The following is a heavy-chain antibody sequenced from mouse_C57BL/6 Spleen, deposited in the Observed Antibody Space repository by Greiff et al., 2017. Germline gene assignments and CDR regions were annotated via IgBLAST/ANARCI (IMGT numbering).Heavy chain of an antibody. J-gene: IGHJ4*01. V-gene: IGHV1-80*01. CDR3: ARSGYDYDVYAMDY. Sequence: QVHVKQSGAELVKPGASVKISCKASGYAFSSYWMNWVKQRPGKGLEWIGQIYPGDGDTNYNGKFKGKATLTADKSSSTAYMQLSSLTSEASAVDFCARSGYDYDVYAMDYWGQGTSVTVSS. D-gene: IGHD2-4*01. CDR1: GYAFSSYW. CDR2: IYPGDGDT.